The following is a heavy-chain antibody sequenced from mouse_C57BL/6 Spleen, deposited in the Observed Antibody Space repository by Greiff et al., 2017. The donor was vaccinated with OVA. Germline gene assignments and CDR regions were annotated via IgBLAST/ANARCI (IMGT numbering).Heavy chain of an antibody. V-gene: IGHV1-53*01. CDR1: GYTFTSYW. CDR3: AREGTSYGYFDV. CDR2: INPSNGGT. Sequence: QVQLQQPGTELVKPGASVKLSCKASGYTFTSYWMHWVKQRPGQGLEWIGNINPSNGGTNYNAKFKSKATLTVDKSSSTAYMQLSSLTSEDSAVYYCAREGTSYGYFDVWGTGTTVTVSS. D-gene: IGHD5-1*01. J-gene: IGHJ1*03.